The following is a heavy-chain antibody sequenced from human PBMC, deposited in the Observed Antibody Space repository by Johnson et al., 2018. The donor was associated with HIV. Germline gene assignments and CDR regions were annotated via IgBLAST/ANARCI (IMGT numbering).Heavy chain of an antibody. V-gene: IGHV3-66*02. CDR1: GFTVSSNY. J-gene: IGHJ3*02. D-gene: IGHD5-24*01. CDR2: IYSGGST. Sequence: VQLVESGGGLVQPGGSLRLSCAASGFTVSSNYMSWVRQAPGKGLEWVSVIYSGGSTYYADSVKGRFTISRDNSKNTLYLQMNSLRAEDTAVYYCAIDGWGSRGWDDAFDIWGQWTMVTVSS. CDR3: AIDGWGSRGWDDAFDI.